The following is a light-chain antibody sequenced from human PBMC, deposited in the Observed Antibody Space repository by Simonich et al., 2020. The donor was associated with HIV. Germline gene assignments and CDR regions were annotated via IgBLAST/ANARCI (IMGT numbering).Light chain of an antibody. V-gene: IGKV3-15*01. CDR2: GAS. Sequence: EIVLTQSPATLSASPGERATLSCRASQSVSSNLAWYQQKPGQAPRLLIYGASTRATGIPARFSGSGSGTEFTLTISSMQSEDFAVYYCQQYNNWLIFTFGPGTKVDIK. J-gene: IGKJ3*01. CDR1: QSVSSN. CDR3: QQYNNWLIFT.